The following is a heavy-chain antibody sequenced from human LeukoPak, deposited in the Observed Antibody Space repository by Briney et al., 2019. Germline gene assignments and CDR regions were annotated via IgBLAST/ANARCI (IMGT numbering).Heavy chain of an antibody. Sequence: LLGGSLRLSCAASGFPFSSYAMSWVRQAPGKGLEWVSAISGSGGSTYYADSVKGRFTISRDNSKSTLYLQMNSLRAEDTAVYYCASPTGISLIDYWGQGTLVTVSS. CDR2: ISGSGGST. CDR1: GFPFSSYA. CDR3: ASPTGISLIDY. J-gene: IGHJ4*02. V-gene: IGHV3-23*01.